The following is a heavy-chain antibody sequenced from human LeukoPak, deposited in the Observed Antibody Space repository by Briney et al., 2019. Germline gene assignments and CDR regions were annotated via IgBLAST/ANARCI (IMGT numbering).Heavy chain of an antibody. J-gene: IGHJ3*02. Sequence: SETLSLTCTVSGGSISSGSYYWGWIRQPPGKGLEWIGSIYYSGSTYYNPSLKSRVTISVDTSKNQFSLKLSSVTAADTAVYCCARHAYDSSGYYASPNAFDIWGQGTMVTVSS. D-gene: IGHD3-22*01. CDR1: GGSISSGSYY. CDR2: IYYSGST. V-gene: IGHV4-39*01. CDR3: ARHAYDSSGYYASPNAFDI.